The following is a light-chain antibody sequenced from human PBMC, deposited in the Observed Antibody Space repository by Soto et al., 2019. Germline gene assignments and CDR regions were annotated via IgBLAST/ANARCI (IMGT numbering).Light chain of an antibody. J-gene: IGKJ1*01. Sequence: DIQMTQSPSSLSASVGDRVTITCRASQSISSYLNWYQQKPGKAPKLLIYAASSLQSGVPSRFSGSGSGTDFTLTISSLQPEDFATYYCQQSYGFPLVTFGQGTKVEIK. CDR1: QSISSY. CDR3: QQSYGFPLVT. CDR2: AAS. V-gene: IGKV1-39*01.